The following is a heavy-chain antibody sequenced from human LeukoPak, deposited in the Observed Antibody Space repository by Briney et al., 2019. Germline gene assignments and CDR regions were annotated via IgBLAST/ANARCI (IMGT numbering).Heavy chain of an antibody. V-gene: IGHV3-15*01. CDR1: GFTFNNAW. J-gene: IGHJ4*02. CDR2: IRKRSDGGTT. Sequence: PGGSLRLSCTVSGFTFNNAWMTWVRQAPGKGLEWVGRIRKRSDGGTTDYAAPVKGRFTISRDDSKNTLYLQMNSLKTEDTAVYYCTTELRWLESDFDYWGQGTLVTVSS. CDR3: TTELRWLESDFDY. D-gene: IGHD5-24*01.